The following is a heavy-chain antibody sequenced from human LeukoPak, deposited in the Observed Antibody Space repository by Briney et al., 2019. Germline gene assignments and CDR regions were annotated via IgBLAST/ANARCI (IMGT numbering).Heavy chain of an antibody. CDR2: IIPIFGTA. CDR3: ASGSSSWGDYYYYMDV. J-gene: IGHJ6*03. Sequence: SVKVSCKASGGTFSSYAISWVRQAPGQGLEWMGGIIPIFGTANYAQKFQGRVTITADESTSTAYMELSSLRSEDTAVYYCASGSSSWGDYYYYMDVWGKGTTVTVSS. V-gene: IGHV1-69*01. D-gene: IGHD6-13*01. CDR1: GGTFSSYA.